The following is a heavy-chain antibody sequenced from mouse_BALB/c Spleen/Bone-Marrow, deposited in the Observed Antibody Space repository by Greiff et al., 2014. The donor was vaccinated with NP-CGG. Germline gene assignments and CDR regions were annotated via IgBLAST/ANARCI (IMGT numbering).Heavy chain of an antibody. CDR2: IHYSGST. CDR1: GYSITSGYS. D-gene: IGHD2-14*01. J-gene: IGHJ2*01. CDR3: ASLYRYNY. V-gene: IGHV3-1*02. Sequence: EVQLQQSGPDLVKPSQSLSLTCTVTGYSITSGYSWHWIRQFPGDKLEWMGYIHYSGSTNYNPSLKSRISITRDTSKNQFFLQLNSVTPGDPATNYCASLYRYNYWGQGTTLTVSS.